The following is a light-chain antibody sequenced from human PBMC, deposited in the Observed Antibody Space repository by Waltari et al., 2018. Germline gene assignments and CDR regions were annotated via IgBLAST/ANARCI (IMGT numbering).Light chain of an antibody. CDR1: QRVTSNY. CDR3: QHYVSSPLT. Sequence: EIVLTQSPVTLSLSPGERATLSCRASQRVTSNYLAWYQQKPGQAPRLLIFGASSRATGIPDRFSGSGSGTDFTLTISRLEPEDFAVYYCQHYVSSPLTFGQGTKVEIK. CDR2: GAS. J-gene: IGKJ1*01. V-gene: IGKV3-20*01.